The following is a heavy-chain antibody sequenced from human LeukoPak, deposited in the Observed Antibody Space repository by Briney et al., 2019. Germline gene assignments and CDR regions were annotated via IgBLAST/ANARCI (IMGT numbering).Heavy chain of an antibody. CDR1: GGSISSSSYY. V-gene: IGHV4-39*01. Sequence: PSETLSLTCTVSGGSISSSSYYWGWIRQPPGKGLEWIGSIYYSGSTYYNPSLKSRVTISVDTSKNQFSLKLSSVTAADTAVYYCARGQWTAFYIWGQGTMVTVSS. J-gene: IGHJ3*02. D-gene: IGHD6-19*01. CDR2: IYYSGST. CDR3: ARGQWTAFYI.